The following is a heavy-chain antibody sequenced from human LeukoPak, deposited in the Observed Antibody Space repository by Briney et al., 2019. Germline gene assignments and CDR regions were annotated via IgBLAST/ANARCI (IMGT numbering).Heavy chain of an antibody. Sequence: GGSLRLSCAASGFTFSDYYMSWIRQAPGKGLEWVSYISSSGSTIYYADSVKGRLTISRDNAKNSLYLQMNSLRAEDTAVYYCARINHNSSGRYYLYYYYMDVWGKGTTVTISS. D-gene: IGHD6-19*01. CDR1: GFTFSDYY. CDR3: ARINHNSSGRYYLYYYYMDV. J-gene: IGHJ6*03. CDR2: ISSSGSTI. V-gene: IGHV3-11*01.